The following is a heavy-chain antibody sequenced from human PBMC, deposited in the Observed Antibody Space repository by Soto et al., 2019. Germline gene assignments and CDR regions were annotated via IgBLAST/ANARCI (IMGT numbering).Heavy chain of an antibody. CDR2: TNAGNGNT. J-gene: IGHJ5*02. Sequence: ASVKVSCKASGYTFTSYAMHWVRQAPGQRLEWMGWTNAGNGNTKYSQKFQGRVTITRDTSASAAYMELSSLRSEDTAVYYCARTLGSSGSPFDPWGQGTLVTVSS. V-gene: IGHV1-3*01. D-gene: IGHD6-19*01. CDR1: GYTFTSYA. CDR3: ARTLGSSGSPFDP.